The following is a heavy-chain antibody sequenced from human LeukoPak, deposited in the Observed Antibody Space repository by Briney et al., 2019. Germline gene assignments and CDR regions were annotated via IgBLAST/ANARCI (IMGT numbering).Heavy chain of an antibody. CDR1: GGSFSGYY. CDR2: INHSGST. D-gene: IGHD6-13*01. Sequence: SETLSLTCAVYGGSFSGYYWSWIRQPPGKGLEWIGEINHSGSTNYNPSLKSRVTISVDTSKNQFSPKLSSVTATDTAVYYCARQSTSSLTFGYWGQGTLVTVSS. CDR3: ARQSTSSLTFGY. V-gene: IGHV4-34*01. J-gene: IGHJ4*02.